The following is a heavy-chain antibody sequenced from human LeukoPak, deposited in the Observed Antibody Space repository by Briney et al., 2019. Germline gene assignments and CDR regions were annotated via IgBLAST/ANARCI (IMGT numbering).Heavy chain of an antibody. D-gene: IGHD6-13*01. V-gene: IGHV4-34*01. CDR3: ARLMRAPDSLYSSSWYVAKRRTVAFDP. J-gene: IGHJ5*02. Sequence: PSETLSLTCAVYGGSFSGYYWSWIRQPPGKGLEWIGEINHSGSTNYDPSLKSRVTISVDTSKNQFSLKLSSVTAADTAVYYCARLMRAPDSLYSSSWYVAKRRTVAFDPWGQGTLVTVSS. CDR2: INHSGST. CDR1: GGSFSGYY.